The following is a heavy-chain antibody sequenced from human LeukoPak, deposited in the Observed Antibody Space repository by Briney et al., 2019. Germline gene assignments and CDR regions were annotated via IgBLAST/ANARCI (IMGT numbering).Heavy chain of an antibody. CDR2: IKQDGSEK. CDR3: ARVPPPRSSFYCSSTSCYFDY. CDR1: GFTFSSYW. Sequence: GGSLRLSCAASGFTFSSYWMSWVRQAPGKGLEWVANIKQDGSEKYYVDSVKGRFTISRDNAKNSLYLQMNSLRAEDTAVYYCARVPPPRSSFYCSSTSCYFDYWGQGTLVTVSS. J-gene: IGHJ4*02. D-gene: IGHD2-2*01. V-gene: IGHV3-7*01.